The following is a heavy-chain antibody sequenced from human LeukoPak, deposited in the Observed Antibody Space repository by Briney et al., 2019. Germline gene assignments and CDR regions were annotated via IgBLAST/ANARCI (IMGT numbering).Heavy chain of an antibody. CDR3: ATDEPDVRKFDW. V-gene: IGHV3-21*01. CDR2: IRFTGSYI. CDR1: GFILSDYW. D-gene: IGHD1-14*01. J-gene: IGHJ4*02. Sequence: PGGSLRLSCAASGFILSDYWMSWVRQAPGKGLEWVSSIRFTGSYIYYADSVKGRFTISRDDAKNLLSLQMISLRAEDTAVYYCATDEPDVRKFDWRGQGTLVTVSP.